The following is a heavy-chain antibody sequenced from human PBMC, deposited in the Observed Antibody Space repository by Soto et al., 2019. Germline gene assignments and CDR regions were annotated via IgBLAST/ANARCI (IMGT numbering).Heavy chain of an antibody. CDR2: ISSSGSTI. D-gene: IGHD6-13*01. CDR1: GFTFSSYE. CDR3: ARGYGVIAAADEHQVY. Sequence: VQLVESGGGLVQPGGSLRLSCAASGFTFSSYEMNWVRQAPGKGLEWVSYISSSGSTIYYADSVKGRFTISRDNAKNSLYLKMNSLRAEDTAVYYCARGYGVIAAADEHQVYWGQGTLVTVSS. V-gene: IGHV3-48*03. J-gene: IGHJ4*02.